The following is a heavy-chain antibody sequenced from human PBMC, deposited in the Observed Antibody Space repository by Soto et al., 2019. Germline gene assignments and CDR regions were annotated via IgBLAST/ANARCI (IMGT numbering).Heavy chain of an antibody. CDR2: ISYDGSNK. CDR3: ARESIQGVEYYDFWSGYPYYYYGMDV. CDR1: GFTFSSYA. V-gene: IGHV3-30-3*01. J-gene: IGHJ6*02. D-gene: IGHD3-3*01. Sequence: QVQLVESGGGVVQPGRSLRLSCAASGFTFSSYAMHWVRQAPGKGLEWVAVISYDGSNKYYADSVKGRFTISRDNSKNTLYRQMNSLRAEDTAVYYCARESIQGVEYYDFWSGYPYYYYGMDVWGQGTTVTVSS.